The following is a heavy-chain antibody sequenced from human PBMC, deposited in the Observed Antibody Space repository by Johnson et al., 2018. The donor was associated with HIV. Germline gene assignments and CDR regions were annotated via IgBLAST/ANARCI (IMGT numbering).Heavy chain of an antibody. D-gene: IGHD6-19*01. CDR2: IRYDGSNK. V-gene: IGHV3-30*02. Sequence: QVQLVESGGGLVQPGGSLRLSCAASGFTFSSYGMHWVRQAPGKGLEWVAFIRYDGSNKYYADSVRGRFTISRDNSKNTLYLQMNSLRAEDTAVYYCAKGLIPVAGTTAFDIWGQGTMVTVSS. CDR3: AKGLIPVAGTTAFDI. J-gene: IGHJ3*02. CDR1: GFTFSSYG.